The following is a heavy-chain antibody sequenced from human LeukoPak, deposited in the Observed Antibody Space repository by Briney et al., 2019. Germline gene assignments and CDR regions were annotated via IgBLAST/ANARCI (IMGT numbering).Heavy chain of an antibody. CDR1: GFTFSSYE. Sequence: GGSLRLSCAASGFTFSSYEMNWVRQAPGKGLEWVSYISSSGSTIYIADSLKGRFTISRDNAKNSLYLQMNSLRAEDTAVYYCARESGGNTPYYFDYWGQGTLVTVSS. CDR3: ARESGGNTPYYFDY. V-gene: IGHV3-48*03. CDR2: ISSSGSTI. D-gene: IGHD2-2*02. J-gene: IGHJ4*02.